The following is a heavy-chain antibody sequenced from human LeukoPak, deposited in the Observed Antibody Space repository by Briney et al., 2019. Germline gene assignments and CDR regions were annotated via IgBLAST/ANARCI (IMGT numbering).Heavy chain of an antibody. Sequence: PSETLSLTCAVYGGSFSGYYWSWIRQPPGKGLEWIGYIYYTGSTDYNPSLKSRVTILVDRSKNQFSLKLSSLTAADTAVYYCARGGRYDSSGYSKGYYYYMDVWGKGTTVTISS. D-gene: IGHD3-22*01. CDR1: GGSFSGYY. CDR3: ARGGRYDSSGYSKGYYYYMDV. J-gene: IGHJ6*03. V-gene: IGHV4-59*01. CDR2: IYYTGST.